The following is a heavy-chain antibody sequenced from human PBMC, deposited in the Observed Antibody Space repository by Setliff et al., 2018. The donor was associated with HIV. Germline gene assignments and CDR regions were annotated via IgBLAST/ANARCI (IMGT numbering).Heavy chain of an antibody. CDR3: ARVSRSGWFFDW. CDR1: GYTLSELS. J-gene: IGHJ4*02. D-gene: IGHD6-19*01. V-gene: IGHV1-24*01. Sequence: ASVKVSCKVSGYTLSELSMHWVRQAPGEGLGWMGGFDPEDGETIYAEKFQGRVTMTEDTATETAYMELSSLRSEDTAVYYCARVSRSGWFFDWWGQGSLVTVSS. CDR2: FDPEDGET.